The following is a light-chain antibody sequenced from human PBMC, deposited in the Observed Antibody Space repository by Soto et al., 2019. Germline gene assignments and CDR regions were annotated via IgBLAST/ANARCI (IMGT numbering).Light chain of an antibody. V-gene: IGKV3-20*01. Sequence: EIVLTQSPGTLSLSPGXRATLSCRASQSVSSGYLAWYQQKPGQAPRLLIYGASTRATGIPDRFSGSGSGTDFTLTISRLEPEDFVVYYCHQYGFSPQVAQGTNVEIK. J-gene: IGKJ1*01. CDR3: HQYGFSPQ. CDR1: QSVSSGY. CDR2: GAS.